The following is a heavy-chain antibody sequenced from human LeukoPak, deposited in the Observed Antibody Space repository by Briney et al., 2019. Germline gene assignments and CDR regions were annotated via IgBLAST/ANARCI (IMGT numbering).Heavy chain of an antibody. J-gene: IGHJ4*02. Sequence: PSETLSLTCTVSGSSISSGYYWGWIRQPPGKGLEWIGNIYHSGITYYNHFNSSLKSRVTISIDTSKNQFSLRLTSVTAADTAVYFCATLVSTRYYFDYWGQGTLVTVSS. CDR3: ATLVSTRYYFDY. CDR2: IYHSGIT. CDR1: GSSISSGYY. V-gene: IGHV4-38-2*02. D-gene: IGHD5/OR15-5a*01.